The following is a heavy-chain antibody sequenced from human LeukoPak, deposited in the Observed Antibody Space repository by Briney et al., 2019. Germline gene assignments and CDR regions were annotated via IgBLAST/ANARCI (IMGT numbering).Heavy chain of an antibody. CDR2: INHSGST. V-gene: IGHV4-34*01. CDR3: ARGPTDRMYYDSSGYPKD. D-gene: IGHD3-22*01. Sequence: SETLSLTCAVYGGSFSGYYWSWIRQPPGKGLEWIGEINHSGSTNYNPSLKSRVTISVDTSKNQFSLKLSSVTAADTAVYYCARGPTDRMYYDSSGYPKDWGQGTLVTVSS. J-gene: IGHJ4*02. CDR1: GGSFSGYY.